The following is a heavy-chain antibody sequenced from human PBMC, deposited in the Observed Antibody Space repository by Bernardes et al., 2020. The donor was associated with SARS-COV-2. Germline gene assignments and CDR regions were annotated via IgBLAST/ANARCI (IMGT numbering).Heavy chain of an antibody. CDR3: VRTRTRILDY. D-gene: IGHD2-2*01. CDR1: GFTFTTYA. Sequence: GGSLRLSCVVSGFTFTTYAMTWVRQAPGKGLDWISTIGGSGSTTSYAASVKGRFTISRDNSKNTVFLEMNSLRAEDTALYFCVRTRTRILDYWGPGTLVTVSS. CDR2: IGGSGSTT. V-gene: IGHV3-23*01. J-gene: IGHJ4*02.